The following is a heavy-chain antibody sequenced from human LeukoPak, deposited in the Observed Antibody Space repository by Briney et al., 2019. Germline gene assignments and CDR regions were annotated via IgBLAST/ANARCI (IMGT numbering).Heavy chain of an antibody. CDR3: ASVAHQNYYYYGMDV. CDR1: GGTFSSYA. CDR2: IIPIFGIA. D-gene: IGHD6-19*01. V-gene: IGHV1-69*04. J-gene: IGHJ6*02. Sequence: ASVKVSCKASGGTFSSYAISWVRQAPGQGLEWMGRIIPIFGIANYAQKFQGRVTITAGKSTSTAYMELSSLRSEDTAVYYCASVAHQNYYYYGMDVWGQGTTATVSS.